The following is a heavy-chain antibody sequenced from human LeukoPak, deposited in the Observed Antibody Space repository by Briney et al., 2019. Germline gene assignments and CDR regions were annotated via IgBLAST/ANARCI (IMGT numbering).Heavy chain of an antibody. CDR2: IDSTSDTI. J-gene: IGHJ4*02. CDR3: AGDQDGRYCSSDNCYIGAFDY. D-gene: IGHD2-2*02. CDR1: GFTFSDYY. Sequence: PGGSLRLSCAAFGFTFSDYYMTWIRQVPGKGLEWISYIDSTSDTIYYADSVKGRFTISRDNAKSSLYLQMDRLWDEDTAVYYCAGDQDGRYCSSDNCYIGAFDYWGQGALVTVSP. V-gene: IGHV3-11*01.